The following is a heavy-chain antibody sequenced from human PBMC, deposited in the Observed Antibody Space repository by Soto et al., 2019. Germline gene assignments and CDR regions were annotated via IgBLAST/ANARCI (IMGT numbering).Heavy chain of an antibody. V-gene: IGHV2-5*02. D-gene: IGHD2-21*02. CDR1: GFSLSTSGVG. CDR2: IYWDADK. J-gene: IGHJ4*02. Sequence: QITLKESGPTLVKPTQTLTLTCTFSGFSLSTSGVGVGWIRQPPGKALEWLALIYWDADKRYSPSLKSRLTITKDTSKNQVVLTMTNMDPVDTATYYCTHRKTYCGGNCYSGFDYWGQGTLVTVSS. CDR3: THRKTYCGGNCYSGFDY.